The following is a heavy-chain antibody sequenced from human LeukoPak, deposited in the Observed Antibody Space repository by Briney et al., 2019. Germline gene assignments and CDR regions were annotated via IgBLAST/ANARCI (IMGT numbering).Heavy chain of an antibody. Sequence: SVKVSCKASGGTFSSYAISWVRQAPGQGLEWMGGIIPIFGTANYAQKFQGRVTITADESTSTAYMELSSPRSEDTAVYYCARGGAPDIVVVPAAIPYYYYYMDVWGKGTTVTVSS. V-gene: IGHV1-69*01. D-gene: IGHD2-2*01. CDR3: ARGGAPDIVVVPAAIPYYYYYMDV. CDR2: IIPIFGTA. CDR1: GGTFSSYA. J-gene: IGHJ6*03.